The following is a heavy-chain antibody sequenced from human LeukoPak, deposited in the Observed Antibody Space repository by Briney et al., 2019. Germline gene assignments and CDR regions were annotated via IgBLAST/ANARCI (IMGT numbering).Heavy chain of an antibody. D-gene: IGHD3-10*01. J-gene: IGHJ4*02. Sequence: PSGTLSLTCAVSGGSISTYNWWGCVRQAPAKGLEWIGEVFHSGSTNYNPSLKSRVTISADKSKNQFSLKVTSVTAADTAVYYCARSAGRSFQIDYWGQGTLVTVSS. V-gene: IGHV4-4*02. CDR3: ARSAGRSFQIDY. CDR2: VFHSGST. CDR1: GGSISTYNW.